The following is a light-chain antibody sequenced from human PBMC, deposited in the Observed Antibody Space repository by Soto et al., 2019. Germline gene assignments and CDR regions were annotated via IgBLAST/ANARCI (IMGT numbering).Light chain of an antibody. Sequence: QSVLTQPPSVSAAPGQKVTISCSGSSSNIGNNYVSWYQQLPGTAPKLLIYDNNKRPSGIPDRFSGSKSGTSATLGITGLQTGDEVDYDCGTWDSSLSANVVFGGGTKLTLL. V-gene: IGLV1-51*01. CDR3: GTWDSSLSANVV. CDR1: SSNIGNNY. CDR2: DNN. J-gene: IGLJ2*01.